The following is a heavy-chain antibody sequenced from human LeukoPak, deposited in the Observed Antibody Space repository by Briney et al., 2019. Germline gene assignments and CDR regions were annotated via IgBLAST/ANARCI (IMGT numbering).Heavy chain of an antibody. J-gene: IGHJ4*02. V-gene: IGHV5-10-1*01. CDR1: GSTFTSYW. D-gene: IGHD5-12*01. Sequence: PGEPLKISCQGSGSTFTSYWISWVRQLPGKGLEWMGKMDPSDSYTDYSPSFQGHVTISADKSISTAYLQWSSLKASDTAMYYCAGLRYSGSGGWGQGTLVTVSS. CDR2: MDPSDSYT. CDR3: AGLRYSGSGG.